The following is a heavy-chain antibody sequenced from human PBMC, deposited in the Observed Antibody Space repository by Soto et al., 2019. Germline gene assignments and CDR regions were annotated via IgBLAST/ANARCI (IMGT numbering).Heavy chain of an antibody. V-gene: IGHV3-21*01. CDR1: GFTFSSYN. Sequence: EVQLVESGGGLVKPGGSLRLSCAASGFTFSSYNMNWVRQAPGQGLAWVSSISSSSSYIYYADSVKGRFTISRDNAENSLDLQMNGLRAEDTAVYYCARANLGRSYGGFDYWGQGTLVTVSS. J-gene: IGHJ4*02. CDR3: ARANLGRSYGGFDY. D-gene: IGHD4-17*01. CDR2: ISSSSSYI.